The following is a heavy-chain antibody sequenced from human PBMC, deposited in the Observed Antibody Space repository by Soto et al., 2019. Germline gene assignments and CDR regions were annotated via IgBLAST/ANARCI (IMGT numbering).Heavy chain of an antibody. J-gene: IGHJ4*02. V-gene: IGHV3-30-3*01. CDR2: ISYDGSNK. CDR1: GFTFSSYA. D-gene: IGHD3-3*01. Sequence: PGGSLRLSCAASGFTFSSYAMHWVRQAPGKGLEWVAVISYDGSNKYYADSVKGRFTISRDNSKNTLYLQMNSLRAEDTAVYYCARDQGYDFWSGYLGYWGQGTLVTVSS. CDR3: ARDQGYDFWSGYLGY.